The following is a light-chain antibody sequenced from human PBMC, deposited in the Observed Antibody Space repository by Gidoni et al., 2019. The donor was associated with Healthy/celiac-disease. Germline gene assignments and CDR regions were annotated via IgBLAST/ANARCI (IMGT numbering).Light chain of an antibody. V-gene: IGKV1-39*01. J-gene: IGKJ2*01. Sequence: QSGVPSRFSGSASGTDFTLTISSLQPEDFATYYCQQSYSTPLHTFXXXTKLEIK. CDR3: QQSYSTPLHT.